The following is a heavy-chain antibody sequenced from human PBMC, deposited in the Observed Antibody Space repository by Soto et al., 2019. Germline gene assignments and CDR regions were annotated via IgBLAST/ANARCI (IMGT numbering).Heavy chain of an antibody. V-gene: IGHV4-59*08. D-gene: IGHD3-3*01. CDR3: ARQYDFWSGYYVNYYYYGMDV. CDR1: GGSISSSY. Sequence: PSETLSLTCTVSGGSISSSYWSWIRQPPGKGLEWIGYIYYSGSTNYNPSLKSRVTISVDTSKNQFSLKLSSVTAADTAVYYCARQYDFWSGYYVNYYYYGMDVWGQGATVTVSS. CDR2: IYYSGST. J-gene: IGHJ6*02.